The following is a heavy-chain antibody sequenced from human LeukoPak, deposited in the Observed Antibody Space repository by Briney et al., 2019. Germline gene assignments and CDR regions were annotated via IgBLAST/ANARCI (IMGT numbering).Heavy chain of an antibody. D-gene: IGHD6-13*01. Sequence: SETLSLTCTVSGGSISSSSYYWGWIRQPPGKGLEWIGSIYYSGSTYYNPSLKSRVTISVDTSKNQFSLKLSSVTAADTAVYYCARTHRVAAAGTGDDYWGQGTLVTVSS. CDR2: IYYSGST. CDR3: ARTHRVAAAGTGDDY. CDR1: GGSISSSSYY. V-gene: IGHV4-39*01. J-gene: IGHJ4*02.